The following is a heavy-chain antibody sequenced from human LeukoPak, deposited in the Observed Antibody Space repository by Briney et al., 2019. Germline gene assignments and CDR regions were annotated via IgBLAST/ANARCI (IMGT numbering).Heavy chain of an antibody. V-gene: IGHV3-7*01. D-gene: IGHD2-2*02. CDR2: IKQDGSEK. J-gene: IGHJ4*02. CDR3: ARDQDYFRSTSCYKY. CDR1: GFTFSSYW. Sequence: GESLRPSCAASGFTFSSYWMSWVRQAPGKGLEWVANIKQDGSEKYYVDSVKGRFTIPRDNAKNSLYLQMNSLRAEDTAVYYCARDQDYFRSTSCYKYWGQGTLVTVSS.